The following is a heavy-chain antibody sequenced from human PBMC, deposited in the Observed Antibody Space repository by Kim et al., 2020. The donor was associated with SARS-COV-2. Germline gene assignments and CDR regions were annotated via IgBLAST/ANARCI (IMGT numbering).Heavy chain of an antibody. Sequence: GSGKYYVDSVKGRFTISRDNAKNSLYLQMNSLRAEDTAVYYCARSLGMDVWGQGTTVTVSS. CDR2: GSGK. J-gene: IGHJ6*02. D-gene: IGHD3-3*01. V-gene: IGHV3-7*03. CDR3: ARSLGMDV.